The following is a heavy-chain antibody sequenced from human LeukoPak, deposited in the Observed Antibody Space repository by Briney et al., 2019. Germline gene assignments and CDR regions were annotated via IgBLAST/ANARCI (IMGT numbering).Heavy chain of an antibody. D-gene: IGHD3-3*01. CDR3: ALSLLGVVIYYSFAY. CDR2: IYYSGST. Sequence: SETLSLTCTVSGGSISSYYWSWIRQPPGKGLEWIGYIYYSGSTNYNPSLKSRVTISVDTSKNQFSLKLSSVTAADTAVYYCALSLLGVVIYYSFAYGGQGPLAPVSS. V-gene: IGHV4-59*01. CDR1: GGSISSYY. J-gene: IGHJ4*02.